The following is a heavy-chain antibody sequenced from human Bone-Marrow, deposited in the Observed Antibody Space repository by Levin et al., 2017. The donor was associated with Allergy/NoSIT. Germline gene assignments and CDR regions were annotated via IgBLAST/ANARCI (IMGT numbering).Heavy chain of an antibody. Sequence: LSLTCAGSGFIFSNYWMSWVRQAPGTGLEWVANIKHGGTEKYYVDSVKGRFTISRDNAKNSLYLQLNSLRAEDTAVYYCARDRDAVHAFDIWGQGAMVTVSS. CDR2: IKHGGTEK. CDR3: ARDRDAVHAFDI. J-gene: IGHJ3*02. V-gene: IGHV3-7*04. CDR1: GFIFSNYW. D-gene: IGHD2-8*01.